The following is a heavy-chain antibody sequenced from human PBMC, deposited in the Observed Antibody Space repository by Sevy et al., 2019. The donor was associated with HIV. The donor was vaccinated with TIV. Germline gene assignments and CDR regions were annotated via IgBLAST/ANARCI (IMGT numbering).Heavy chain of an antibody. V-gene: IGHV3-30*18. CDR2: ISYDGGNK. CDR3: AKALYESSGYYYAY. Sequence: GGSLRLSCAASGFTFSSYGMHWVRQAPGKGLEWVAVISYDGGNKKYADSVKGRFTISRDNSKNTLYLQMNFLTAEDTAVYYYAKALYESSGYYYAYWGQGTLVTVSS. J-gene: IGHJ4*02. D-gene: IGHD3-22*01. CDR1: GFTFSSYG.